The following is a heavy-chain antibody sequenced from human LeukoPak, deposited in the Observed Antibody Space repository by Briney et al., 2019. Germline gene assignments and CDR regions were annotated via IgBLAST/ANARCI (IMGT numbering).Heavy chain of an antibody. V-gene: IGHV3-23*01. CDR2: ISGSGGST. Sequence: GGSLRLSCAASKFTFSSYAMSWVRQAPGKGLEWVSTISGSGGSTYYADSVKGRFTIPRDNSKNTLYLQMNSLRAEDTAVYYCAKDHESGYDYVWGGYRYSFAYWGQGTLVTVSS. CDR1: KFTFSSYA. D-gene: IGHD3-16*02. J-gene: IGHJ4*02. CDR3: AKDHESGYDYVWGGYRYSFAY.